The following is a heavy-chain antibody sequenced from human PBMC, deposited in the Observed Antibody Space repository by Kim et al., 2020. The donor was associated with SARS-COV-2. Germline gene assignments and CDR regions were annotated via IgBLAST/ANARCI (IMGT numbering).Heavy chain of an antibody. Sequence: YTPSFKGQVTISADKSISTAYLQWSSLKASDTAMYYCARHDVLGSGAFDIWGQGTMVTVSS. V-gene: IGHV5-51*01. CDR3: ARHDVLGSGAFDI. J-gene: IGHJ3*02. D-gene: IGHD1-26*01.